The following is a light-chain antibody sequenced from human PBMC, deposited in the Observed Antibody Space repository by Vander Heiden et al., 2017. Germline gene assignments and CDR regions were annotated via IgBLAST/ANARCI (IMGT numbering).Light chain of an antibody. Sequence: IETTQSPSSLSASVGDRVTITCRASQGITKYLGWYQQKTGKAPRLLIFSASTLQGGVPSRFSGSGSGTDFTLTISRLQPEDFATYYCQQYNSAPCTFGQGTKVEI. CDR2: SAS. V-gene: IGKV1-27*01. CDR3: QQYNSAPCT. J-gene: IGKJ2*01. CDR1: QGITKY.